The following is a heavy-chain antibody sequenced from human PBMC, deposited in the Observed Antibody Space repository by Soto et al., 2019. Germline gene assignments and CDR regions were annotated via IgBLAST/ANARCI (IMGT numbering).Heavy chain of an antibody. CDR3: AREGVTRHWIAP. CDR1: GGSDRSCNFS. D-gene: IGHD2-21*02. CDR2: IYYSGST. V-gene: IGHV4-61*01. Sequence: AILLLTCTGCGGSDRSCNFSRSWIRQPPGKGLEWIGSIYYSGSTNYNPSLKSRVTISLDTSRNQFSLKLSSGTAADTAVYYCAREGVTRHWIAPWGQGTLVTVSS. J-gene: IGHJ5*02.